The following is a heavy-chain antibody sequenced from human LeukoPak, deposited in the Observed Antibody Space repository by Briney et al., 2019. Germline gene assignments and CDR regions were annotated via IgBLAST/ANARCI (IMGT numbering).Heavy chain of an antibody. D-gene: IGHD6-19*01. Sequence: SGGSLRLSCAASGFTFDDYSMHWVRQAPGKGLEWVSFISWDGGSTSYADSVKGRFTISRDNSKNSLYLQMNSLRTEDTALYYCAKDLSTSGWILDYWGQGTLVTVSS. J-gene: IGHJ4*02. CDR3: AKDLSTSGWILDY. V-gene: IGHV3-43*01. CDR1: GFTFDDYS. CDR2: ISWDGGST.